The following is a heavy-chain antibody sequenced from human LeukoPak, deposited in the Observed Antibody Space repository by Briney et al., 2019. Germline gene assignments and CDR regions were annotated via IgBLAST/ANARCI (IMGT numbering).Heavy chain of an antibody. J-gene: IGHJ4*02. V-gene: IGHV1-2*02. CDR3: XXXXXXXXLQSDYYFDY. CDR2: INPNSGGT. CDR1: GYTFTGYY. Sequence: ASVKVSCKASGYTFTGYYMHWVRQAPGQGLEWMGWINPNSGGTNYAQKFQGRVTMTRDTSISTAYMELSRLRSDDTAVYYCXXXXXXXXLQSDYYFDYWGQGTLVTVSS. D-gene: IGHD5-24*01.